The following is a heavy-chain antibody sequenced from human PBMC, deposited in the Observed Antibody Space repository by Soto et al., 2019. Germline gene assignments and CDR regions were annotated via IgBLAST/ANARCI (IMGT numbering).Heavy chain of an antibody. CDR1: GFTFSSSW. V-gene: IGHV3-7*01. Sequence: EVQLVESGGGLVQPGGSLRLSCVASGFTFSSSWMSWVRQAPGKGLEWVANIKQDGSDKYYVDSVEGRFTISRDNAKNSVYLQMNSLRAEGTAVYSCASTSSLAAAVWGQGTTVIVSS. J-gene: IGHJ3*01. CDR2: IKQDGSDK. CDR3: ASTSSLAAAV. D-gene: IGHD6-13*01.